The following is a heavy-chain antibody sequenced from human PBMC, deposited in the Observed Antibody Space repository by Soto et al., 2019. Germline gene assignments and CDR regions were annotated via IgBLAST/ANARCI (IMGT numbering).Heavy chain of an antibody. Sequence: GGSLRLSCAASGFTFSSYAMSWVRQAPGKGLEWVSAISGSGGSTYYADSVKGRFTISRDNSKNTLYLQMNSLRAEDTAVYYCAKEYYDDSSGYYYPDAFDSWGQGTMVTVSS. V-gene: IGHV3-23*01. D-gene: IGHD3-22*01. CDR2: ISGSGGST. J-gene: IGHJ3*02. CDR3: AKEYYDDSSGYYYPDAFDS. CDR1: GFTFSSYA.